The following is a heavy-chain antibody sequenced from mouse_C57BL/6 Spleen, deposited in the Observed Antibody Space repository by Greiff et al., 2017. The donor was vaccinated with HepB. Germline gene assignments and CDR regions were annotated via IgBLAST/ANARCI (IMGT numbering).Heavy chain of an antibody. Sequence: EVKVVESGGGLVQPGGSLKLSCAASGFTFSDYYMYWVRQTPEKRLEWVAYISNGGGSTYYPDTVKGRFTISRDNAKNTLYLQMSRLKSEDTAMYYCARQRLTGTFDYWGQGTTLTVSS. D-gene: IGHD4-1*01. CDR2: ISNGGGST. CDR1: GFTFSDYY. CDR3: ARQRLTGTFDY. V-gene: IGHV5-12*01. J-gene: IGHJ2*01.